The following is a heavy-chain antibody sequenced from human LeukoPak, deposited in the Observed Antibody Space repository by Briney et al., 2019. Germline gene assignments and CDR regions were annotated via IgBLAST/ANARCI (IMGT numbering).Heavy chain of an antibody. Sequence: SETLSLTCAVSGGSISNAIYSWSWVRQPPGKGLEWIGYIHHSGSTFYNPSLNSRVTISVDRSKNQISLRLRSVTAADTAVYYCVREDPMYGWLDPWGQGTLVSVSS. D-gene: IGHD2-8*01. CDR2: IHHSGST. J-gene: IGHJ5*02. CDR3: VREDPMYGWLDP. V-gene: IGHV4-30-2*01. CDR1: GGSISNAIYS.